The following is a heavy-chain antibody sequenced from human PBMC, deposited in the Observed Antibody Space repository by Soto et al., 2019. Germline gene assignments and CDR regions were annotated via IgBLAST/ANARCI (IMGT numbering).Heavy chain of an antibody. CDR2: IHYTGST. CDR3: ARRECSGGTCSFDP. Sequence: QLQLQESGPGLVKPSETLSLTCSVSDDSISSSNYYRAWIRQPPGKGLEWIGSIHYTGSTYYNPSLKSRVTISVDTSKNQFSLKLTSVSAADTAVYYCARRECSGGTCSFDPWGQGTLVTASS. J-gene: IGHJ5*02. CDR1: DDSISSSNYY. D-gene: IGHD2-15*01. V-gene: IGHV4-39*01.